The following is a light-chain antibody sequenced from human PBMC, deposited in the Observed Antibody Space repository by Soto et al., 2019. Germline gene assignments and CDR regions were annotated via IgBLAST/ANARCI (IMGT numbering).Light chain of an antibody. CDR3: QQYSNWPLVT. J-gene: IGKJ4*01. CDR2: GAS. Sequence: EIVMTQSPATLSVSPGERATLSCRASQSVSSNLAWYQQKPGQGPRLLIYGASSRATGIPARLSGSGSGTEFTLTISSLQSEDFAVYYCQQYSNWPLVTFGGGTKVEIK. CDR1: QSVSSN. V-gene: IGKV3-15*01.